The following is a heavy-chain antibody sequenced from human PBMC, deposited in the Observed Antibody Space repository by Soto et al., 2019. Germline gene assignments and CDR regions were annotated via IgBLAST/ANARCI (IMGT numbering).Heavy chain of an antibody. Sequence: GGSLRLSCAASGFPLIYAMSWVRQPPGKRLEWVSSMNGAATSTSYADSAKGRFTMSRDNSKNTLFLEMNSLRVEDTAVYYCARGGADHYQYGMDVWGQGTTVTAP. V-gene: IGHV3-23*01. J-gene: IGHJ6*02. D-gene: IGHD3-10*01. CDR1: GFPLIYA. CDR2: MNGAATST. CDR3: ARGGADHYQYGMDV.